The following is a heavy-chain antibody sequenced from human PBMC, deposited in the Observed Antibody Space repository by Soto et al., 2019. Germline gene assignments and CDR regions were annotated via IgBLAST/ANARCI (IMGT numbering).Heavy chain of an antibody. J-gene: IGHJ6*02. Sequence: EVQLVESGGGLVQPGGSLRLSCAASGFTFSSYSMNWVRQAPGKGLEWVSYISSSSSTIYYADSVKGRFTISRDNAKNSLYLQMTSLRDEDTAVYYCARCGDYRGYYYGMDVWGQGTTFTVSS. CDR3: ARCGDYRGYYYGMDV. CDR2: ISSSSSTI. CDR1: GFTFSSYS. V-gene: IGHV3-48*02. D-gene: IGHD4-17*01.